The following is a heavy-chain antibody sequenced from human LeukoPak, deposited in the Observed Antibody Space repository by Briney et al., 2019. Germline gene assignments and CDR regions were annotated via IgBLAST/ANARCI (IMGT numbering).Heavy chain of an antibody. CDR1: GFTFSSYA. Sequence: GGSLRLSCAASGFTFSSYAMSWVRQAPGKGLEWVSAISGSGGSTHYADSVKGRFTISRDNSKNTLYLQMNSLRAEDTAVYYCAKPIFGVVTPHDGMDVWGQGTTVTVSS. V-gene: IGHV3-23*01. J-gene: IGHJ6*02. CDR2: ISGSGGST. D-gene: IGHD3-3*01. CDR3: AKPIFGVVTPHDGMDV.